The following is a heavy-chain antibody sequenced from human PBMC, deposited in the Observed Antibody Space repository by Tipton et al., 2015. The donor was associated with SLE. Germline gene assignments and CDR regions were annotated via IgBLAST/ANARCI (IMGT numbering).Heavy chain of an antibody. CDR3: ARDWSDYSGSGTAYNWFDP. J-gene: IGHJ5*02. V-gene: IGHV4-4*02. CDR1: GGSISSSNW. Sequence: TLSLTCAVSGGSISSSNWWSWVRQPPGKGLEWIGEIYHSGSTNYNPSLKSRVTISVDKSKNQFSLKLSSVTAADTAVYYCARDWSDYSGSGTAYNWFDPWGQGTLVTVSS. D-gene: IGHD3-10*01. CDR2: IYHSGST.